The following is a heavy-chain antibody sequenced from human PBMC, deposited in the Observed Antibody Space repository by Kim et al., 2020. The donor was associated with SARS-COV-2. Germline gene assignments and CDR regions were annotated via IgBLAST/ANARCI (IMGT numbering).Heavy chain of an antibody. Sequence: YADSVKGRFTVSRDISKSTVYLQMSSLRADDTAVYYCARSGGYSFYAMDVWGQGTTVTVS. J-gene: IGHJ6*02. D-gene: IGHD5-12*01. CDR3: ARSGGYSFYAMDV. V-gene: IGHV3-53*01.